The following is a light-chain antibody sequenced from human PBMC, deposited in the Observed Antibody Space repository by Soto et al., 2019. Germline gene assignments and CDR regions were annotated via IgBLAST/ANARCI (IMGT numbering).Light chain of an antibody. V-gene: IGKV4-1*01. CDR1: QSVLYNSNDKNY. CDR2: WAS. CDR3: QQYYSTPQT. Sequence: DIVMTQSPDSLAVSLGERATINCKSSQSVLYNSNDKNYLAWYQQKPGQPPKLLIYWASTRESGVPDRFSGXXSXXXFXLXXSSLXXXXXAXYYCQQYYSTPQTFGQGTKLEIK. J-gene: IGKJ2*01.